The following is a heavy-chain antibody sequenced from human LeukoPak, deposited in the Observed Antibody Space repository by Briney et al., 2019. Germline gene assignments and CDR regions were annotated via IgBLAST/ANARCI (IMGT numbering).Heavy chain of an antibody. V-gene: IGHV1-69*05. J-gene: IGHJ5*02. CDR1: GGTFSSYA. D-gene: IGHD1-1*01. CDR3: AREKAGKYNWFDP. CDR2: IIPIFGTA. Sequence: SVKVSCKASGGTFSSYAISWVRQAPGQGLEWMGGIIPIFGTANYAQKFQGRVTITTDESTSTAYMELSSLRSEDTAVYYCAREKAGKYNWFDPWGQGTLVTVSS.